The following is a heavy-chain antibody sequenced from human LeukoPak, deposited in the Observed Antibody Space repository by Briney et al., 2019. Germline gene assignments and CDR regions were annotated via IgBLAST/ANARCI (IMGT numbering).Heavy chain of an antibody. D-gene: IGHD3-22*01. J-gene: IGHJ3*02. CDR3: ATRLHYYYDTSPSFFDI. V-gene: IGHV4-34*01. CDR1: GGSISSYY. CDR2: INHSGST. Sequence: PSETLSLTCTVSGGSISSYYWSWIRQPPGKGLEWIGEINHSGSTNYNPSLKSRVTISVDTSKNQFSLKLTSVTAADTAVYYCATRLHYYYDTSPSFFDIWGQGTMVTVSS.